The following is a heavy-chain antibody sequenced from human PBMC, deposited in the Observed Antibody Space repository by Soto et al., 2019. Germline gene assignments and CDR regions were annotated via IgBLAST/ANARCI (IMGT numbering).Heavy chain of an antibody. Sequence: GGSLRLSCAASGFTFSSYGMHWVRQAPGKGLEWVAVISYDGSNKYYADSVKGRFTISRDNSKNTLYLQMSSLRAEDTAVYYCAKDVVVGATTGLGDYYYYYGMDVWGQGTTVTVSS. V-gene: IGHV3-30*18. CDR1: GFTFSSYG. CDR3: AKDVVVGATTGLGDYYYYYGMDV. CDR2: ISYDGSNK. D-gene: IGHD1-26*01. J-gene: IGHJ6*02.